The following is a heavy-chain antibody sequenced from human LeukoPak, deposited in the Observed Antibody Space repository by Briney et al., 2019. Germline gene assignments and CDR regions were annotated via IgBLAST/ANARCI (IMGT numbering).Heavy chain of an antibody. CDR3: ARRVAVGNYFDP. J-gene: IGHJ5*02. D-gene: IGHD4-11*01. CDR2: IYYSGST. V-gene: IGHV4-59*08. CDR1: GGSISTDY. Sequence: SEALSLTCAFSGGSISTDYWSWVRQPPGKGLQWIGYIYYSGSTNYNPSLKSRVTISLNTAKNQFSLRLRSVTAADTAVYYCARRVAVGNYFDPWGQGTLVTVSS.